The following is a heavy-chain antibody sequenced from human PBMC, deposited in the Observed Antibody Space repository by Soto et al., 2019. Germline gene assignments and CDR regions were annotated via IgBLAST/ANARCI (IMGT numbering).Heavy chain of an antibody. J-gene: IGHJ4*02. CDR3: VRDRPSATPSFDL. V-gene: IGHV1-18*01. CDR1: GYAFNTYG. Sequence: QAQLIQSGAEVKRPGASLKVSCRASGYAFNTYGVSWVRQAPGQGLEWVGWISTSNGHTNFAQNFQGRVTLTTDTSACTAYMELRSLTSDDTAVYYCVRDRPSATPSFDLWGQGTLVTVSS. CDR2: ISTSNGHT.